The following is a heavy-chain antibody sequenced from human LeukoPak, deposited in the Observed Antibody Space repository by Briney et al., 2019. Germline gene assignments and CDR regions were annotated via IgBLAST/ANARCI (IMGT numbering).Heavy chain of an antibody. CDR2: INHSGST. D-gene: IGHD3-3*01. V-gene: IGHV4-34*01. CDR3: ARGATLRFLEWLLLGDAFDI. CDR1: GGSFSGYY. Sequence: RPSETLSLTCAVYGGSFSGYYWSWIRQPPGKGLEWIGEINHSGSTNYNPSLKSRVTISVDTSKNQFSLKLSSVTAADTAVYYCARGATLRFLEWLLLGDAFDIWGQGTMVTVSS. J-gene: IGHJ3*02.